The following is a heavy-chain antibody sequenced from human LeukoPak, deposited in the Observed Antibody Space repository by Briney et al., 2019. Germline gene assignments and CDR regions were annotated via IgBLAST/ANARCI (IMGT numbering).Heavy chain of an antibody. CDR1: GGSINNYY. CDR2: IYSSGTT. Sequence: NASETLSLTCTVSGGSINNYYWSWIRQPAGKGLEWIGRIYSSGTTNYNPSLNSRVTMSVDTSKNQFSLKLSSVTAADTAVYYCARGSSGWYSIDYWGQGTLVTVSS. J-gene: IGHJ4*02. V-gene: IGHV4-4*07. CDR3: ARGSSGWYSIDY. D-gene: IGHD6-19*01.